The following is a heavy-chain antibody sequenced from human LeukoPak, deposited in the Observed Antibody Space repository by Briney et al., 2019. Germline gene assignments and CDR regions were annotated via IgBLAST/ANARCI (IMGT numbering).Heavy chain of an antibody. D-gene: IGHD7-27*01. J-gene: IGHJ5*02. CDR1: GFTFSNVW. Sequence: GGSLRLSCAASGFTFSNVWMKWVRQAPGKGLEWVGHIKSKTDGGTTDYAAPVKCSFTMSRDDSKNTLYLQMNSLKTEDTAVYYCTTESFRKTGIDHWGQGTQVTVSS. CDR2: IKSKTDGGTT. V-gene: IGHV3-15*01. CDR3: TTESFRKTGIDH.